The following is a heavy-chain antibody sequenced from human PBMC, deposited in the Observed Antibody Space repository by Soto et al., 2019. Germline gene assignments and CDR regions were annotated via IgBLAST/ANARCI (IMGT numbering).Heavy chain of an antibody. J-gene: IGHJ6*02. CDR3: ARAGAARLKDYYYGMDV. V-gene: IGHV3-30-3*01. CDR2: ISYDGSNK. CDR1: GFTFSSYA. D-gene: IGHD6-6*01. Sequence: GGSLRLSCAASGFTFSSYAMHLVRQAPGKGLEWVAFISYDGSNKYYADSVKGRFTISRDNSKNTLYLQMNSLRAEETAVYYCARAGAARLKDYYYGMDVWGQGTKVTVSS.